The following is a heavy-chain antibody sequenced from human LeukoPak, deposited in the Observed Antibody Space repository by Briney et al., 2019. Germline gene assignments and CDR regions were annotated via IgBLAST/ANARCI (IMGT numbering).Heavy chain of an antibody. V-gene: IGHV4-39*01. CDR3: ARPIQTGDFDP. D-gene: IGHD7-27*01. CDR2: IYYSGST. Sequence: PSETLSLTCTVSGGSISSSSYYWGWIRQPPGKGLEWIGSIYYSGSTYYNPSLKSRVTISVDTSKNQFSLKLSSVTAADTAVYYCARPIQTGDFDPWGQGTLVTVSS. CDR1: GGSISSSSYY. J-gene: IGHJ5*02.